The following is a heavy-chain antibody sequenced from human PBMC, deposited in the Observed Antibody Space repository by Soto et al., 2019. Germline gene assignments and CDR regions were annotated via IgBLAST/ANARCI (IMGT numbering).Heavy chain of an antibody. CDR3: ARAGRITFFGVVIMEHNWFDP. D-gene: IGHD3-3*01. CDR2: MNPNGGNT. J-gene: IGHJ5*02. Sequence: GGPVKVSRKASGYTFTSYYINWVRQATGQGLEGVGWMNPNGGNTGYAQKFQGRVTMTRNTSISTAYMELSSLRSEDTAVYYCARAGRITFFGVVIMEHNWFDPWGQGTLVTVSS. V-gene: IGHV1-8*01. CDR1: GYTFTSYY.